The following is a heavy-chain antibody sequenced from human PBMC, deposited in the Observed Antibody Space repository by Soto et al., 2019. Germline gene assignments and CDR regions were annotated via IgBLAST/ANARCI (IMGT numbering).Heavy chain of an antibody. CDR1: GFTFSSYA. Sequence: QVQLVESGGGVVQPGRSLRLSCAASGFTFSSYAMHWVRQAPGKGLEWVAVISYDGSNKYYADSVKGRFTISRDNSKNTLYLQMNSLRAEDTAVYYCAKAAAAVDYWGQGTLGTVSS. CDR2: ISYDGSNK. D-gene: IGHD6-13*01. J-gene: IGHJ4*02. V-gene: IGHV3-30-3*01. CDR3: AKAAAAVDY.